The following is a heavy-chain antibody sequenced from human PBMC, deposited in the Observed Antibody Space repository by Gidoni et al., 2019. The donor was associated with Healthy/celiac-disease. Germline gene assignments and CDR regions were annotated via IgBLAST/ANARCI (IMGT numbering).Heavy chain of an antibody. CDR3: ATRKWELSYFDY. V-gene: IGHV3-64*01. Sequence: EVPLVEAGGGLVQPGGALRLACAASGLIFSSYAMHWVRQAPGKGLEYVSAINNNGDTTYYESSVKGRFTISRDNSKNTLYLQMDSLRVEDMAVYYCATRKWELSYFDYWGQGTLVIVSS. CDR2: INNNGDTT. CDR1: GLIFSSYA. D-gene: IGHD1-26*01. J-gene: IGHJ4*02.